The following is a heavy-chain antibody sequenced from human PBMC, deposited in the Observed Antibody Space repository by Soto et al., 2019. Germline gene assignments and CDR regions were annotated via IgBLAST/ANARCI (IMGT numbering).Heavy chain of an antibody. CDR2: ISGSGGST. D-gene: IGHD3-22*01. Sequence: EVQLLESGGGLVQPGGSLRLSCAASGFTFSSYAMSWVRQAPGKGLEWVSEISGSGGSTYYADSVKGRFTISRDNSKNTLYLQMNSLRAEDTAVYYCAKDRTYYDGSGYQDAFDIWGQGTMVTVSS. CDR3: AKDRTYYDGSGYQDAFDI. V-gene: IGHV3-23*01. CDR1: GFTFSSYA. J-gene: IGHJ3*02.